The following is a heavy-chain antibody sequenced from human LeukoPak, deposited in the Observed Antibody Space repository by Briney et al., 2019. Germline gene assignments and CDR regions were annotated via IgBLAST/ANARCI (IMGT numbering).Heavy chain of an antibody. CDR1: GFTFSSYS. J-gene: IGHJ4*02. CDR2: ISSSSSYI. V-gene: IGHV3-21*01. Sequence: GGSLRLSCAASGFTFSSYSMNWVRQAPGKGLEWVSSISSSSSYINYSDPVKGRFTISRDNAKNPLFLQINSLKTEDTAVYYCARAGGNSVGYWGQGALVTASS. CDR3: ARAGGNSVGY. D-gene: IGHD4-23*01.